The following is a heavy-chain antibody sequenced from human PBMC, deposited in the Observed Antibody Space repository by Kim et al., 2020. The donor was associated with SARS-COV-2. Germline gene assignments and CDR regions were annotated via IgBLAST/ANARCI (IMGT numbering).Heavy chain of an antibody. CDR2: IWYDGSNK. J-gene: IGHJ3*02. Sequence: GGSLRLSCAASGFTFSSYGMHWVRQAPGKGLEWVAVIWYDGSNKYYADSVKGRFTISRDNSKNTLYLQMNSLRAEDTAVYYCAREGRLLRFLEWKAAFDIWGQGTMVTVSS. CDR1: GFTFSSYG. CDR3: AREGRLLRFLEWKAAFDI. V-gene: IGHV3-33*01. D-gene: IGHD3-3*01.